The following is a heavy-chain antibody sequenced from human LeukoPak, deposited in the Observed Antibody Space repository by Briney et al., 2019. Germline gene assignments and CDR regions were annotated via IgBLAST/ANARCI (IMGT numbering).Heavy chain of an antibody. Sequence: ASVKVSCKASGYTFTGYYMHWVRQAPGQGLERMGWINPNSGGTNYAQKFQGWVTMTRDTSISTAYMELSRLRSDDTAVYYCAIGVPAAYDAFDIWGQGTMATVSS. CDR2: INPNSGGT. J-gene: IGHJ3*02. V-gene: IGHV1-2*04. CDR1: GYTFTGYY. D-gene: IGHD2-2*01. CDR3: AIGVPAAYDAFDI.